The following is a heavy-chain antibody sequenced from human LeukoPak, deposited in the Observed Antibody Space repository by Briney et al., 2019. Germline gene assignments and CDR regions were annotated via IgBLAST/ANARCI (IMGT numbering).Heavy chain of an antibody. V-gene: IGHV4-31*03. Sequence: SETLALTCTFSGRSISSGCYYWSWIRQHPGKVLEWIGYIYYSESTYYNPSLKSRVTISVDTSKNQFSLKLSSVTAADTAVYYCASRPGYYYDSSGYQGRGAFDIWGQGTMVTVSS. CDR3: ASRPGYYYDSSGYQGRGAFDI. CDR2: IYYSEST. J-gene: IGHJ3*02. CDR1: GRSISSGCYY. D-gene: IGHD3-22*01.